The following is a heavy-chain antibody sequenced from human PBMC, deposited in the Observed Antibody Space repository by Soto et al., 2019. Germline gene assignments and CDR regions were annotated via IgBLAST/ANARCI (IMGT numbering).Heavy chain of an antibody. D-gene: IGHD1-26*01. Sequence: GGSLRLSCAASGFTFSSYAMSWVRQAPGKGLEWVSAISGSAGSTYYADSVKGRFTISRDNSKNTLYLQMNSLRAEDMAVYYCAKDRGRFGPTGEDYFDYWGQGTLVTVSS. J-gene: IGHJ4*02. CDR3: AKDRGRFGPTGEDYFDY. V-gene: IGHV3-23*01. CDR2: ISGSAGST. CDR1: GFTFSSYA.